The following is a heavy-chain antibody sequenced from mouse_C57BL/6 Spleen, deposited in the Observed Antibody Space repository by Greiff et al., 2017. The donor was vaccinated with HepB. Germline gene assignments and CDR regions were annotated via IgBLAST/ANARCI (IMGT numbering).Heavy chain of an antibody. D-gene: IGHD1-1*01. J-gene: IGHJ1*03. V-gene: IGHV1-42*01. CDR2: INPSTGGT. Sequence: EVKLLESGPELVKPGASVKISCKASGYSFTGYYMNWVKQSPEKSLEWIGEINPSTGGTTYNQKFKAKATLTVDKSSSTAYMQLKSLTSEDSAVYYCAHYYGSSPYWYFDVWGTGTTVTVSS. CDR1: GYSFTGYY. CDR3: AHYYGSSPYWYFDV.